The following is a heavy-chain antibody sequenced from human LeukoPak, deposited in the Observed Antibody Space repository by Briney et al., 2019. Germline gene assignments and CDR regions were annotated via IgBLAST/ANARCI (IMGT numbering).Heavy chain of an antibody. Sequence: GGSLRLSCAASGFTFSSYSMNWVRQAPGKGLEWVSSISSSSSYIYYADSVKGRFTISRDNAKNSLYLQMNSLRAEDRAVYYCARSPREHCSSTSCYTFDYWGQGTLVTVSS. CDR3: ARSPREHCSSTSCYTFDY. CDR2: ISSSSSYI. J-gene: IGHJ4*02. V-gene: IGHV3-21*01. D-gene: IGHD2-2*02. CDR1: GFTFSSYS.